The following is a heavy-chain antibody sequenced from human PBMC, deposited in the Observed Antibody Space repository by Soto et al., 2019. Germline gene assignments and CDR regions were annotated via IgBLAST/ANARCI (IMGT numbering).Heavy chain of an antibody. Sequence: PGESLKISCKGSGYSFTSYWIGWVRQMPGKGLEWMGIIYPGDSDTRYSPSFQGQVTISADKSISTAYLQWSSLRASDTAMYYCARDGVVGDSFCGDCYYGMDVWGQGTTVTVSS. CDR3: ARDGVVGDSFCGDCYYGMDV. CDR1: GYSFTSYW. V-gene: IGHV5-51*01. J-gene: IGHJ6*02. D-gene: IGHD2-21*01. CDR2: IYPGDSDT.